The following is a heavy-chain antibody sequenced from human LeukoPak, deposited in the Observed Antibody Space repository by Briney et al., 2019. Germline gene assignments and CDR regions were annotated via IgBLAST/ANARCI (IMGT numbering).Heavy chain of an antibody. D-gene: IGHD3-10*01. Sequence: SENLSLTCTVSGYSISSGYYWGWVPEPPGKGLGWIGSIYHSGSTYYNPSLKSRVTISVDTSKNQFSLKLNSVTAADTAVYYCAKSNGYGLIDIWGQGTMVTVSS. J-gene: IGHJ3*02. CDR2: IYHSGST. CDR3: AKSNGYGLIDI. CDR1: GYSISSGYY. V-gene: IGHV4-38-2*02.